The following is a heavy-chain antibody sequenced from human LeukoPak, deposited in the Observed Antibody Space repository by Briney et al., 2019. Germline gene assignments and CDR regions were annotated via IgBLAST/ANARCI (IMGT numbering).Heavy chain of an antibody. D-gene: IGHD6-19*01. CDR2: VNPDSGDT. Sequence: ASVKVSCKSSGYKFTAYYIHWIRQAPGQGLEWMGWVNPDSGDTNYTQKYQGRPTLTRDTSVTTVYMELSSLTSDDTAVYYCARVWDASGWSNWFDPWGQGTLVTVSS. J-gene: IGHJ5*02. CDR3: ARVWDASGWSNWFDP. V-gene: IGHV1-2*02. CDR1: GYKFTAYY.